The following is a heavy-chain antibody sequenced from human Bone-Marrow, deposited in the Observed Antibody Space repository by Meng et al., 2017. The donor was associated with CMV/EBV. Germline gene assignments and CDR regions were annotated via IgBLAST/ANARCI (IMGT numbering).Heavy chain of an antibody. V-gene: IGHV4-61*01. Sequence: GSLRLSCTVSGGSVSSGSYYWSWIRQPPGKGLEWIGYIYYSGSTNYNPSLKSRVTISVDTSKNQFSLKLSSVTAADTAVYYCARDLVYCSSTSCRSYGMDVWGQGTTVTVSS. CDR1: GGSVSSGSYY. D-gene: IGHD2-2*01. J-gene: IGHJ6*01. CDR3: ARDLVYCSSTSCRSYGMDV. CDR2: IYYSGST.